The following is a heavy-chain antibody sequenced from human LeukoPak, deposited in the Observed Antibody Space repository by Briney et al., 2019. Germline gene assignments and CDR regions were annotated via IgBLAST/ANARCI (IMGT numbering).Heavy chain of an antibody. D-gene: IGHD3-10*01. Sequence: GGSLRLSCAASEFTFNSYAMHWVRQAPGKGLEWVAIISYDGTNKYYADSVKGRFTISRDNSKNTLYLQMNSLRAEDTAVYYCARGIRSITMVRGVIQPLDAFDIWAKGQWSPSLQ. CDR3: ARGIRSITMVRGVIQPLDAFDI. CDR2: ISYDGTNK. V-gene: IGHV3-30-3*01. CDR1: EFTFNSYA. J-gene: IGHJ3*02.